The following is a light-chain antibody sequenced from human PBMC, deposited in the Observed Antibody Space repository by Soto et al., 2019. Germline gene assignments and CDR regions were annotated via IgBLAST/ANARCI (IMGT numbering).Light chain of an antibody. CDR3: SSYAGSNIVV. CDR2: DVS. Sequence: QSALTQPPSASGSPGQSVTISCTGSSSDVGGYNYVSWYQQHPGKAPKLMIYDVSKRPSGVPDRFSGSKSGNTASLTVSGIQAEDEADYYCSSYAGSNIVVFGGGTKVTVL. CDR1: SSDVGGYNY. J-gene: IGLJ2*01. V-gene: IGLV2-8*01.